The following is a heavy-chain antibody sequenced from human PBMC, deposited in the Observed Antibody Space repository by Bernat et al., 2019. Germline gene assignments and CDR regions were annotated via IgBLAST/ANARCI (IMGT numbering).Heavy chain of an antibody. CDR1: GFTVSSNY. Sequence: EVQLVESGGGLIQPGGSLRLSCAASGFTVSSNYMSWVRQAPGKGLEWVSVIYSGGNTYYADSVKGRFTISRDNSKNTLYLQMNSLRAEDTAVYYCARALGYQLLGYLDYWGQGTLVTVSS. D-gene: IGHD2-2*01. V-gene: IGHV3-53*01. CDR3: ARALGYQLLGYLDY. J-gene: IGHJ4*02. CDR2: IYSGGNT.